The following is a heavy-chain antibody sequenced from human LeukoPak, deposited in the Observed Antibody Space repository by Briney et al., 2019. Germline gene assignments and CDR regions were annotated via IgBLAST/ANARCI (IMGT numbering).Heavy chain of an antibody. D-gene: IGHD3-9*01. J-gene: IGHJ4*02. CDR1: GFTFSSYS. Sequence: GGSLRLSCAASGFTFSSYSMTWVRQAPGKGLEWVSSISSSSSYIYYADSVKGRFTISGDNAKNSLYLQMNSLRAEDTAVYYCARAYDILTGYRFASDYWGQGTLVTVSS. V-gene: IGHV3-21*01. CDR2: ISSSSSYI. CDR3: ARAYDILTGYRFASDY.